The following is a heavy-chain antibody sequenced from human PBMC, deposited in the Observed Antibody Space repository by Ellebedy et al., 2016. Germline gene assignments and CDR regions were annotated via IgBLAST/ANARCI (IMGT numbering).Heavy chain of an antibody. J-gene: IGHJ4*02. CDR3: ARDYANWNILYYFDY. CDR2: ISYDGSNK. D-gene: IGHD1-1*01. CDR1: GFTFSSYA. V-gene: IGHV3-30-3*01. Sequence: GESLKISCAASGFTFSSYAMHWVRQAPGKGLEWVAVISYDGSNKYYADSVKGRFTISRDNSKNTLYLQMNSLRAEDTAVYYCARDYANWNILYYFDYWGQGTLVTVSS.